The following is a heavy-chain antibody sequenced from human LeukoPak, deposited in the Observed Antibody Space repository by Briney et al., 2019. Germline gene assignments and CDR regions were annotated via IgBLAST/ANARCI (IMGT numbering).Heavy chain of an antibody. CDR2: IYTSGST. D-gene: IGHD5-18*01. Sequence: MPSKTLSLTCSVSGGSISGAYWSWIRQAPGKGLEWIGYIYTSGSTNYNPSLKSRVTISVDTSKNQFSLKLSSVTAADTAVYYCARTHSCRGYSYGHCRYFDYWGQGTLVTVSS. V-gene: IGHV4-4*08. CDR1: GGSISGAY. J-gene: IGHJ4*02. CDR3: ARTHSCRGYSYGHCRYFDY.